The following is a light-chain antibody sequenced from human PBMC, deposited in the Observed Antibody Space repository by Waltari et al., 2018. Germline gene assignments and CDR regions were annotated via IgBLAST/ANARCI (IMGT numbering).Light chain of an antibody. CDR1: QSVPTNY. CDR2: GAS. V-gene: IGKV3-20*01. CDR3: QQYGSSSWT. J-gene: IGKJ1*01. Sequence: EIVLTQTPGTLSLSPGERATLSCRAAQSVPTNYLAWYQQKPGQAPRLLFYGASRRATGLPDRFSGSGSGTDFTLTISRLEPEDSAVYYCQQYGSSSWTFGQGTKVEIK.